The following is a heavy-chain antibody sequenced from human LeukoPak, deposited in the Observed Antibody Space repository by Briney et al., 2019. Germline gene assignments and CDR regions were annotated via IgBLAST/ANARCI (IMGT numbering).Heavy chain of an antibody. D-gene: IGHD3-22*01. Sequence: ASVKVSCKVSGYTLTELSMHWVRQAPGKGLEWMGGFDPEDGETIYAQKFQGRVTITADESTSTAYMELSSLRSEDTAVYYCARGLDDSSGYYYASNDWYFDLWGRGTLVTVSS. V-gene: IGHV1-24*01. CDR3: ARGLDDSSGYYYASNDWYFDL. CDR1: GYTLTELS. CDR2: FDPEDGET. J-gene: IGHJ2*01.